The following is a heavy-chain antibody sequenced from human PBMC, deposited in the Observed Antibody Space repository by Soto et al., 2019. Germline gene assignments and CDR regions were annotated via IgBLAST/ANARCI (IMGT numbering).Heavy chain of an antibody. Sequence: PGGSLRLSCAESGFTFSRYGMHWVRQAPGKGLEWVAVIWYDGSNKYYADSVKGRFTISRDNSKNTLYLQMNSLRAEDTAVYYCARDRGSSSSNYYYYGMDVWGQGTTVTVSS. J-gene: IGHJ6*02. CDR3: ARDRGSSSSNYYYYGMDV. V-gene: IGHV3-33*01. CDR2: IWYDGSNK. CDR1: GFTFSRYG. D-gene: IGHD6-6*01.